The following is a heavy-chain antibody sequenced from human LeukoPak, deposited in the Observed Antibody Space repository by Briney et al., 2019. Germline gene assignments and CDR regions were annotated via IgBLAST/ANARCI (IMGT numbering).Heavy chain of an antibody. J-gene: IGHJ6*02. Sequence: PSETLSLTCAVSGGSISSGGYSWSWIRQPPGKGLEWIGYIYHSGSTYYNPSLKSRVTISVDRSKNQFSLKLSSVTAADTAVYYCAGTTVTRGYYGMDVWGQGTTVTVSS. V-gene: IGHV4-30-2*01. CDR2: IYHSGST. D-gene: IGHD4-17*01. CDR1: GGSISSGGYS. CDR3: AGTTVTRGYYGMDV.